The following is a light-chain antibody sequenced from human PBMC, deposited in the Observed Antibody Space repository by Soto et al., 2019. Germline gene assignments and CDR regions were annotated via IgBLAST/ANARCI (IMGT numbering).Light chain of an antibody. V-gene: IGKV3-20*01. Sequence: EIVLTQSPGTLSLSPEERATLSCRDSQSVLSRYLAWYQQKPGQAPRLLIYDASSRATGIPDRFGGSGSGTVFTLTISRLEPEDSAVYYCQQYGSSPLTFGGGTKVEIE. CDR2: DAS. CDR1: QSVLSRY. J-gene: IGKJ4*01. CDR3: QQYGSSPLT.